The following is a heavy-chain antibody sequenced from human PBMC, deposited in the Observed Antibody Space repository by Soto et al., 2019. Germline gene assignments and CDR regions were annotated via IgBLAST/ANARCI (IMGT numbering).Heavy chain of an antibody. CDR3: ARTTISHYGMDV. CDR2: IWYDGSNK. D-gene: IGHD3-3*01. CDR1: GFTFSSYG. J-gene: IGHJ6*02. Sequence: GGSLRLSCAASGFTFSSYGMHWVRQAPGKGLEWVAVIWYDGSNKYYADSVKGRFTISRDNSKNTLYLQMNSLRAEDTAVYYCARTTISHYGMDVWGQGTTVTVSS. V-gene: IGHV3-33*01.